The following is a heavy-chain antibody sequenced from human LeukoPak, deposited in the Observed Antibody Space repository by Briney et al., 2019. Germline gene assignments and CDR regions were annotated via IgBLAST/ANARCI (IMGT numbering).Heavy chain of an antibody. CDR2: INHSGST. V-gene: IGHV4-34*01. CDR3: ARVTSQDYYDSSGYSFPFDY. J-gene: IGHJ4*02. CDR1: GGSFSGYY. Sequence: SETLSLTCAVYGGSFSGYYWSWIRQPPGKGLEWIGEINHSGSTNYNPSLKSRVTISVDTSKNQFSLKLSSVTAADTAVYYCARVTSQDYYDSSGYSFPFDYWSQGTLVTVSS. D-gene: IGHD3-22*01.